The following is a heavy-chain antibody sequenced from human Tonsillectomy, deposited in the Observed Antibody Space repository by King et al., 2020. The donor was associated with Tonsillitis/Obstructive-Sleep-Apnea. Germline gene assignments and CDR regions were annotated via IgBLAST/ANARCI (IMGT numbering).Heavy chain of an antibody. D-gene: IGHD3-3*01. CDR2: ISSSSSYI. Sequence: VQLVESGGGLVKPGGSLRLSCAASGFTFSSYSMNWVRQAPGKGLEWVSSISSSSSYIYYAESLKGRFTISRDNAKNSLYLQMNSLRAEDTAVYYCAASDFWSGYFNWGQGTLVTVSS. CDR1: GFTFSSYS. V-gene: IGHV3-21*01. CDR3: AASDFWSGYFN. J-gene: IGHJ4*02.